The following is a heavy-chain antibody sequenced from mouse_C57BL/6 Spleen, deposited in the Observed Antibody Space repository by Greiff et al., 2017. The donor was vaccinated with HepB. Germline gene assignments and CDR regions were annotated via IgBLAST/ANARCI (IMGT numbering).Heavy chain of an antibody. CDR3: ARHDYRNYIDY. CDR2: ISGGGGNT. V-gene: IGHV5-9*01. Sequence: EVMLVESGGGLVKPGGSLKLSCAASGFTFSSYTMSWVRQTPEKRLEWVATISGGGGNTYYPDSVKGRFTISRDNAKNTLYLQMSSLRSEDTALYYCARHDYRNYIDYWGKGTTLTVSS. CDR1: GFTFSSYT. J-gene: IGHJ2*01. D-gene: IGHD2-14*01.